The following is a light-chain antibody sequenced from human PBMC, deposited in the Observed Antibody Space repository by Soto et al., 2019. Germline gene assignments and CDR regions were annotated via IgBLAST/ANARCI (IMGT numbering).Light chain of an antibody. Sequence: QSVLTQPASVSGSPGQSITISCTGTSSDVGGYNYVFWYQKYPGKAPKLMIYDVSNRPSGVSDRFSGSKSGNTASLTISGLQAEDEADYYCSSYPSSGTYVFGIGTKLTVL. CDR1: SSDVGGYNY. CDR2: DVS. V-gene: IGLV2-14*01. J-gene: IGLJ1*01. CDR3: SSYPSSGTYV.